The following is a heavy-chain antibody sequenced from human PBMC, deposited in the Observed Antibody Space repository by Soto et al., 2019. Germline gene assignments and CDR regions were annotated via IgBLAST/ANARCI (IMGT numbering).Heavy chain of an antibody. J-gene: IGHJ3*02. Sequence: EVQLVESGGGLVQPGRSLRLSCAASGFTFDDYAMHWVRQAPGKGPEWVSGITWNSGSRGYAESVKGRFTISRDNAKNSLYLQMNRLRTEDTGLHYCAKSKGDLEMLKTTVTTFWGAFHIWGQGTMVTVSS. V-gene: IGHV3-9*01. CDR3: AKSKGDLEMLKTTVTTFWGAFHI. CDR2: ITWNSGSR. CDR1: GFTFDDYA. D-gene: IGHD4-17*01.